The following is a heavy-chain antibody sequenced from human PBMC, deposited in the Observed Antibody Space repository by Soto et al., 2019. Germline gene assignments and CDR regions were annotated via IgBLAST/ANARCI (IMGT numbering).Heavy chain of an antibody. CDR2: ISYDGSNK. Sequence: QAQLVESGGGVVQPGRSLRLSCAASGFTFSSYAMHWVRQAPGKGLEWVAVISYDGSNKYYADSVKGRFTISRDNSKNTLYLQVNSLRAEDTAVYYCARGGHYYDSSGYKYYFDYWGQGTLVTVSS. V-gene: IGHV3-30-3*01. J-gene: IGHJ4*02. CDR3: ARGGHYYDSSGYKYYFDY. CDR1: GFTFSSYA. D-gene: IGHD3-22*01.